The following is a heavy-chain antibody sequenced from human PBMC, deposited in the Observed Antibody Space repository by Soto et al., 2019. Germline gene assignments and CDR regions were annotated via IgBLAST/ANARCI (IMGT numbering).Heavy chain of an antibody. D-gene: IGHD6-6*01. Sequence: PGGALILSCAPCGFAFSNYAEHWVRQAPGKGLEWVSSISTSIDATYYADSVKGRFTISRDDSKNTLYLQMNSLRAEDSAVYYCAKDRTVAARNFDYWGQGTQVTVSS. CDR2: ISTSIDAT. CDR1: GFAFSNYA. V-gene: IGHV3-23*01. J-gene: IGHJ4*02. CDR3: AKDRTVAARNFDY.